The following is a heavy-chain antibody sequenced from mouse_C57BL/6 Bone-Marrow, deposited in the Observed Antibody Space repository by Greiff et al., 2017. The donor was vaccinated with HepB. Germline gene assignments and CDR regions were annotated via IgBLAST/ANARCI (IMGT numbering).Heavy chain of an antibody. CDR2: ISDGGSYT. CDR1: GFTFSSYA. J-gene: IGHJ4*01. V-gene: IGHV5-4*01. CDR3: ARDYYGNPMDY. Sequence: EVQLVESGGGLVKPGGSLKLSCAASGFTFSSYAMSWVRQTPEKRLEWVATISDGGSYTYYPDNVKGRFTISRDNAKNNLYLQMSHLKSEDTAMYYCARDYYGNPMDYWGQGTSVTVSS. D-gene: IGHD2-1*01.